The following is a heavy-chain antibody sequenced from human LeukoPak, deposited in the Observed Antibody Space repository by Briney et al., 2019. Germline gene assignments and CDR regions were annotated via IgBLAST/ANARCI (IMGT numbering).Heavy chain of an antibody. J-gene: IGHJ5*02. D-gene: IGHD6-19*01. CDR1: GYTFTGYY. Sequence: ASFKIACKTAGYTFTGYYMHWVRQAPGQGLEWMGWINPNSGGTNYAQKFQGRVTMTRDTSISTAYMELSSLRSEDTAVYYCARAIIAVADYNWFDPWGQGTLVTVSS. CDR2: INPNSGGT. CDR3: ARAIIAVADYNWFDP. V-gene: IGHV1-2*02.